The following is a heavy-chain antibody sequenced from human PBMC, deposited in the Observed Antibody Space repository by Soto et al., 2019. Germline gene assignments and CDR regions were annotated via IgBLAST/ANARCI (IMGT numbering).Heavy chain of an antibody. D-gene: IGHD3-3*02. CDR1: GVTFSSYW. Sequence: GGSRRVARLTSGVTFSSYWMLRVRQAPGKGLVWVSRINSDGSSTSYADSVKGRFTISRDNAKNTLYLQMNSLRAEDTAVYYCARHLAGHRVHSGPGPLVTV. V-gene: IGHV3-74*01. CDR2: INSDGSST. J-gene: IGHJ4*02. CDR3: ARHLAGHRVH.